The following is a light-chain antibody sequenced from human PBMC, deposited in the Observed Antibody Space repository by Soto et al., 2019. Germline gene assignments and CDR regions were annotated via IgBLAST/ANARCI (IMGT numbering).Light chain of an antibody. V-gene: IGKV3-11*01. J-gene: IGKJ2*01. CDR1: QSISTY. CDR3: QQCNNWPPNT. Sequence: EIVLTQPPATLSLSPGERATLSCRASQSISTYLNWYQQKPGQAPRLLIYDASNRATGIPDRFSGSGSGTDFTLTISRLEPEDFAVYYCQQCNNWPPNTFGQGTKLEIK. CDR2: DAS.